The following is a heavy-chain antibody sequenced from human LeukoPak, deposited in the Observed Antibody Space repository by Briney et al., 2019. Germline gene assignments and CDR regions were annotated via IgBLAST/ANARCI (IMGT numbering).Heavy chain of an antibody. J-gene: IGHJ4*02. CDR2: IWYDGSNK. CDR3: VRSKRGGWYRYYFDY. V-gene: IGHV3-33*01. D-gene: IGHD6-19*01. CDR1: GFTFSSYA. Sequence: GGSRSLSLEGPGFTFSSYASTGFRKPPAKGRNGVAVIWYDGSNKYYADSVKGRFTISRDNSKNTLYLQMNSLRAEDTAVYYCVRSKRGGWYRYYFDYWGQGTLVTVSS.